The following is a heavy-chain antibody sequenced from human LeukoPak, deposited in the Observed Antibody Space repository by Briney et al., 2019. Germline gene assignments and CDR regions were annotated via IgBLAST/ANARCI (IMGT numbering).Heavy chain of an antibody. V-gene: IGHV4-34*01. CDR1: GGSFSGYY. CDR3: ARSGVTLGWGNFDN. J-gene: IGHJ4*02. D-gene: IGHD4-23*01. Sequence: PSETLSLTCAVYGGSFSGYYWSWIRQPPGKGLEWIGEINHSGSTNYNPSLKSRVTISVDTSKNQFSLKLSSVTTADTAVYYCARSGVTLGWGNFDNWGQGTLGTVSP. CDR2: INHSGST.